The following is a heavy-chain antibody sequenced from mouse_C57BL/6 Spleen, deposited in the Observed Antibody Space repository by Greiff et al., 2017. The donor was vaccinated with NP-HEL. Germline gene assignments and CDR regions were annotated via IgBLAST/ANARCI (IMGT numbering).Heavy chain of an antibody. CDR1: GFSLSTSGMG. CDR3: ARIYDGYYFDY. J-gene: IGHJ2*01. Sequence: VKLMESGPGILQSSQTLSLTCSFSGFSLSTSGMGVSWIRQPSGKGLEWLAHIYWDDDKRYNPSLKSRLTISKDTSRNQVFLKITSVDTSDTATYSCARIYDGYYFDYWGQGTTLTVSS. D-gene: IGHD2-3*01. CDR2: IYWDDDK. V-gene: IGHV8-12*01.